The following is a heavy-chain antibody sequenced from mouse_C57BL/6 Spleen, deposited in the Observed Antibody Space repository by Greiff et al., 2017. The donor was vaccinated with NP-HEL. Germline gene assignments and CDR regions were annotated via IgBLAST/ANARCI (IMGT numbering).Heavy chain of an antibody. CDR1: GYTFTEYT. D-gene: IGHD4-1*01. CDR3: ARHGLTGTPQGFFDY. Sequence: QVQLQQSGAELVKPGASVKLSCKASGYTFTEYTIHWVKQRSGQGLEWIGWFYPGSGSITYNEKFKDKATLTAAKSSRTVYMELSRLTSDVSAVYFCARHGLTGTPQGFFDYWGQGTTRTVSS. V-gene: IGHV1-62-2*01. J-gene: IGHJ2*01. CDR2: FYPGSGSI.